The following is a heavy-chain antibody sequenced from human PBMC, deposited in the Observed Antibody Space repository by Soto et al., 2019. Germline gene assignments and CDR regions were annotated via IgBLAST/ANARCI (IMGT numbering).Heavy chain of an antibody. V-gene: IGHV3-23*01. Sequence: EVQLLESGGGLVQPGGSLRLSCTASEFTFSSYAMSWVRQAPGKGLEWVSAISGSGGSTYYADSVKGRFTISRDNSKNTLYLQMNSLRAEDTAVYYCAIEPTSECWFDPWGQGTLVTVSS. D-gene: IGHD3-3*01. CDR3: AIEPTSECWFDP. CDR2: ISGSGGST. J-gene: IGHJ5*02. CDR1: EFTFSSYA.